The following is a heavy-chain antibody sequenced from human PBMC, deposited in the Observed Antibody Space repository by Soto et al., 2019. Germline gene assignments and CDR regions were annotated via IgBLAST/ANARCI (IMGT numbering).Heavy chain of an antibody. CDR1: GDTFSSYA. J-gene: IGHJ4*02. Sequence: QVQLVQSGAEVKKPGSSVKGSCKASGDTFSSYAISWVRQAPGQGLEWMGGIIPNFGRANYAQKFQGRVTITADESTSTAYMELSSLRSEDTAVYYCAREGSSGYHFDYWGQGTLVTVSS. CDR3: AREGSSGYHFDY. V-gene: IGHV1-69*13. CDR2: IIPNFGRA. D-gene: IGHD3-22*01.